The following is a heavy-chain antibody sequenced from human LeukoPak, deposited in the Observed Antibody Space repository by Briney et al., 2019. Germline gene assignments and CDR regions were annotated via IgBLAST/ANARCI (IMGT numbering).Heavy chain of an antibody. CDR2: IYTSGST. Sequence: SETLSLTCTVSGGSISSYYWSWIRQPAGKGQEWIGRIYTSGSTNYNPSLKSRVTMSVDTSKNQFSLKLSSVTAADTAVYYCARDMNVVVPAAIGDWFDPWGQGALVTVSS. D-gene: IGHD2-2*01. J-gene: IGHJ5*02. CDR3: ARDMNVVVPAAIGDWFDP. V-gene: IGHV4-4*07. CDR1: GGSISSYY.